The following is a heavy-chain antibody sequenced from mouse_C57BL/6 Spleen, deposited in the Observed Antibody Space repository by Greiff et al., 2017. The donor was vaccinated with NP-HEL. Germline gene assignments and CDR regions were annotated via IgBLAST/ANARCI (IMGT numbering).Heavy chain of an antibody. J-gene: IGHJ4*01. Sequence: QVQLQQPGTELVKPGASVKLSCKASGYTFTSYWMHWVKQRPGQGLEWIGNINPSNGGTNYNEKFKSKATLTVDKSSSTAYMQLSSLTSEDSAVYYCARGDYGNYHYYAMDYWGQGTSVTVSS. CDR1: GYTFTSYW. V-gene: IGHV1-53*01. D-gene: IGHD2-1*01. CDR2: INPSNGGT. CDR3: ARGDYGNYHYYAMDY.